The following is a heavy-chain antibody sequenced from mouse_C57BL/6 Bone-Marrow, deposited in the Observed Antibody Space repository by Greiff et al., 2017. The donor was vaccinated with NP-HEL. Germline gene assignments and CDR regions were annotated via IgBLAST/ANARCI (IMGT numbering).Heavy chain of an antibody. CDR1: EYEFPSHD. J-gene: IGHJ4*01. Sequence: EVKLVESGGGLVQPGESLKLSCESNEYEFPSHDMSWVRTTPEKRLELVAAINSDGGSTYYPDTMERRFIISRDNTKKTLYLQMSSLRSEDTALYYCARRLQYYYAMDYWGQGTSVTVSS. CDR2: INSDGGST. V-gene: IGHV5-2*03. CDR3: ARRLQYYYAMDY.